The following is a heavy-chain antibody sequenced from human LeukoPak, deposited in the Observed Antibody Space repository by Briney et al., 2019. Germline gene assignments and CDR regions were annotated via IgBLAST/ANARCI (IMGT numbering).Heavy chain of an antibody. V-gene: IGHV3-7*01. CDR2: IDKHGNGK. D-gene: IGHD1-26*01. CDR3: ARDAGWGYYDL. J-gene: IGHJ4*02. CDR1: GFTFSISW. Sequence: PGGSLRLSCVASGFTFSISWVTWVRQAPGRGLEWVANIDKHGNGKYYVDSVKGRFAISRDYASNSVFLQMNSLRAEDTSVYFCARDAGWGYYDLWGQGTPVTVSS.